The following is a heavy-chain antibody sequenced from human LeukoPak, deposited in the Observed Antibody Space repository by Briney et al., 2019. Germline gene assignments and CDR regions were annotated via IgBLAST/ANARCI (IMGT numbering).Heavy chain of an antibody. CDR2: ISSSGSTI. CDR3: ARVSNYYDFTYFDY. D-gene: IGHD3-22*01. Sequence: HPGGSLRLSCAAPGFTFSSYEMNWVRQAPGKGLEWVSYISSSGSTIYYADSVKGRFTISRDNAKNSLYLQMNSLRAEDTAVYYCARVSNYYDFTYFDYWGQGTLVTVSS. CDR1: GFTFSSYE. J-gene: IGHJ4*02. V-gene: IGHV3-48*03.